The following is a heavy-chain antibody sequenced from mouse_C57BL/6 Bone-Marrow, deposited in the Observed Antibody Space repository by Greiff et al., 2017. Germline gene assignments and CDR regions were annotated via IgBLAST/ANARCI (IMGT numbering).Heavy chain of an antibody. V-gene: IGHV10-3*01. CDR1: GFTFNTYA. J-gene: IGHJ3*01. Sequence: GGGLVQPKGSLKLSCTASGFTFNTYAMHWVRQAPGKGLEWVARIRRKSSNYATFYADSVKDRFTISRDDSQSMLYLQLNNLKTEDTARYYCVSGWFAYWGQGTLVTVSA. CDR2: IRRKSSNYAT. CDR3: VSGWFAY.